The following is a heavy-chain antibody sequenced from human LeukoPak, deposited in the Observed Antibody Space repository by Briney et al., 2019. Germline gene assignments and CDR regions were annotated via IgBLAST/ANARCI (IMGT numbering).Heavy chain of an antibody. Sequence: LPGGSLRLSCAASGFTFNSYWMHWVRQAPGKGLVWVSRINSDGTSTSYADSVKGRFTISRDNAEKTLYLQMNSLRAEDTAMYFCARNRGIDYWGQGTLVTVSS. CDR3: ARNRGIDY. CDR2: INSDGTST. J-gene: IGHJ4*02. D-gene: IGHD1-14*01. CDR1: GFTFNSYW. V-gene: IGHV3-74*01.